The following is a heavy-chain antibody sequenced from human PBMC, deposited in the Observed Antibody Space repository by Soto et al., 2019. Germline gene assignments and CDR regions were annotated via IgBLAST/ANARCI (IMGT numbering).Heavy chain of an antibody. CDR3: AKSYSGLRDYFDS. CDR2: TSYDGINT. D-gene: IGHD2-15*01. V-gene: IGHV3-30-3*02. CDR1: GFTLSTIA. Sequence: GGSLRLSCAVSGFTLSTIAMHCGRQAPGKGLEWVGTTSYDGINTFYGESVRGRFSISRDTSRNTLFLQMNSLKTDDTAVYYCAKSYSGLRDYFDSWGRGTLVTVSS. J-gene: IGHJ4*02.